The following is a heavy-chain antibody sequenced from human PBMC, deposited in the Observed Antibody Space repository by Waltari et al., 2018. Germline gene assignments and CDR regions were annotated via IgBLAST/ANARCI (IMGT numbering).Heavy chain of an antibody. CDR3: ARVGTMIVVVIDDAFDI. J-gene: IGHJ3*02. D-gene: IGHD3-22*01. CDR1: GCSISSGGYY. Sequence: QVQLQESGPGLVKPSQTLSLTCTVSGCSISSGGYYWRWIRQPPGKGLEWIGYIYYSGSTYYNPSLKSRVTISVDTSKNQFSLKLSSVTAADTAVYYCARVGTMIVVVIDDAFDIWGQGTMVTVSS. CDR2: IYYSGST. V-gene: IGHV4-31*03.